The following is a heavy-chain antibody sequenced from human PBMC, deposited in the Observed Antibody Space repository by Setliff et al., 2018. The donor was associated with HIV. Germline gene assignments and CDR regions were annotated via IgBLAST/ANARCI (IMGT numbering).Heavy chain of an antibody. CDR1: GGSISGHY. V-gene: IGHV4-59*11. D-gene: IGHD3-10*01. CDR3: ARPGSSSYYYAMDV. J-gene: IGHJ6*02. Sequence: SETLSLTCSFSGGSISGHYWSWIRQTPGKGLEWIATIYTTERISYNPSLRNRVTISVETSQNLFSLRLRSVTAADTGVYYCARPGSSSYYYAMDVWGLGTTVTVSS. CDR2: IYTTERI.